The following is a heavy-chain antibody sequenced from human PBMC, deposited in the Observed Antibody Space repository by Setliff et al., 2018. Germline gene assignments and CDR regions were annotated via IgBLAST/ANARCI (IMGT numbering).Heavy chain of an antibody. CDR2: ISNGGGAV. D-gene: IGHD3-22*01. J-gene: IGHJ5*02. CDR3: ARAHTWSLPNDNSGYPGWFDP. CDR1: GFTFGSYE. V-gene: IGHV3-48*03. Sequence: GGSLRLSCAASGFTFGSYEMNWVRQAPGKGLEWISYISNGGGAVKYADSVKGRFTISRDNAKNSLYLQMNSLRAEDTAVYYCARAHTWSLPNDNSGYPGWFDPWGQGTLVTVSS.